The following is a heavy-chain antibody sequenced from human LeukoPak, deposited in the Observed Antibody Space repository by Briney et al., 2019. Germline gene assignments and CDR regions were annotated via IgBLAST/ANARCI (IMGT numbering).Heavy chain of an antibody. D-gene: IGHD6-13*01. Sequence: GGSLRLSCAASGFTVSTNYMSWVRQAPGKGLEWVSVTNSGGTTHYAESVKGRFTISRDNSKNTLYLQMNSLRVEDTAVYYCAKDRSTTWSFDYWGQGTLVSVSS. CDR1: GFTVSTNY. V-gene: IGHV3-66*02. CDR3: AKDRSTTWSFDY. CDR2: TNSGGTT. J-gene: IGHJ4*02.